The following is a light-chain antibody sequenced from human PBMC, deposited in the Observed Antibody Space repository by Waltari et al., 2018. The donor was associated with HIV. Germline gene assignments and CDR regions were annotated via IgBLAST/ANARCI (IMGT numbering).Light chain of an antibody. CDR1: SSNIGRNY. V-gene: IGLV1-44*01. J-gene: IGLJ3*02. Sequence: QSVLTQPPSASGTPGQRVTISGSGSSSNIGRNYVSWFQQLPGTAPNLLSYTDDQRPSGVPDRFSGSKSGTSGSLAISGLQSDDEADYYWATWDDSLDGWLFGGGTKLTVL. CDR2: TDD. CDR3: ATWDDSLDGWL.